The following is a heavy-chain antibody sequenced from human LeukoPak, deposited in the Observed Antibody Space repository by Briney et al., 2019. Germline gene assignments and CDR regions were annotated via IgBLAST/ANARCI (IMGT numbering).Heavy chain of an antibody. J-gene: IGHJ5*02. D-gene: IGHD2-2*01. Sequence: GGSLRLSCAASGFTFSSYGMHWVRQAPGKGLEWVAVIWYDGSNKYYADSVKGRFTISRDNSKNTLYLQMNSLRAEDTAVYYCARDNQPYCRSTSCYAGANWLDPWGQGTLVTVSS. CDR2: IWYDGSNK. CDR1: GFTFSSYG. V-gene: IGHV3-33*01. CDR3: ARDNQPYCRSTSCYAGANWLDP.